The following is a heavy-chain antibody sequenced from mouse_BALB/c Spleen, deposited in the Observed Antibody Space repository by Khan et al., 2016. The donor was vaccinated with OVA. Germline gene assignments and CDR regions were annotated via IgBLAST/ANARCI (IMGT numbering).Heavy chain of an antibody. CDR2: IDPENGDT. Sequence: VQLQQPGAELVKSGASVKLSCTASGFNIKDYYMHWVKQRPEQGLEWIGWIDPENGDTKCAPKCQGKATMTADTSSNTAYLQLSSLTSEDTAVYYCNAGDWGQGTTLTVSS. CDR1: GFNIKDYY. J-gene: IGHJ2*01. V-gene: IGHV14-4*02. CDR3: NAGD.